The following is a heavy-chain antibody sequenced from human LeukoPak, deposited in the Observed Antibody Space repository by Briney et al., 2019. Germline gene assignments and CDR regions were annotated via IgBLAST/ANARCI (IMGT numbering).Heavy chain of an antibody. Sequence: PSETLSLTCTVSGGSISSYYWSWIRQPPVKGLEWIGYIYYSGSTNYNPSPKSRVTISVDTSKNQFSLKLSSVTAADTAVYYCASHRTGRFDYWGQGTLVTVSS. V-gene: IGHV4-59*08. CDR3: ASHRTGRFDY. CDR2: IYYSGST. D-gene: IGHD3/OR15-3a*01. CDR1: GGSISSYY. J-gene: IGHJ4*02.